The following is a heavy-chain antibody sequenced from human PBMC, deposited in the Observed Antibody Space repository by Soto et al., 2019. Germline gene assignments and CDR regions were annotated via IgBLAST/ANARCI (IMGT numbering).Heavy chain of an antibody. CDR3: ARRGPIAAAGNGRKYKWFDP. V-gene: IGHV4-4*02. CDR1: GGSISSSNW. J-gene: IGHJ5*02. Sequence: SETLSLTCAVSGGSISSSNWWSWVRQPPGKGLEWIGEIYHSGSTNYNPSLKSRVTISVDKSKNQFSLKLSSVTAADTAVYYCARRGPIAAAGNGRKYKWFDPWGQGTLVTVPQ. D-gene: IGHD6-13*01. CDR2: IYHSGST.